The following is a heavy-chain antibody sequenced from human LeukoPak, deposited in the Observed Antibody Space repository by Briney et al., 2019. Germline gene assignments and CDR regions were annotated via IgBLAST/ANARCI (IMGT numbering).Heavy chain of an antibody. CDR3: ARGGDMIPYYDILTGYSVNGMDV. J-gene: IGHJ6*02. CDR1: GFTVNSNY. CDR2: IYAGGST. D-gene: IGHD3-9*01. Sequence: PGGSLRLSCAASGFTVNSNYMSWVRQVPGKGLEWVSIIYAGGSTYYADSVKGRFTISRDNSKNTLHLQMNSLRAEDTAVYYCARGGDMIPYYDILTGYSVNGMDVWGQGTTVTVSS. V-gene: IGHV3-53*01.